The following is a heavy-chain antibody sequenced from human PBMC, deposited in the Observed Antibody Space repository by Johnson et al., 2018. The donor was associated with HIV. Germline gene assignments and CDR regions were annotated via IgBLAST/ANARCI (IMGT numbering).Heavy chain of an antibody. CDR1: GFTFSSYA. V-gene: IGHV3-30*04. CDR3: AKDLRGYSYGLGAFDI. CDR2: ISYDGSNK. J-gene: IGHJ3*02. D-gene: IGHD5-18*01. Sequence: QVQVVESGGGVVQPGRSLRLSCAASGFTFSSYAMHWVRQAPGKGLEWVAVISYDGSNKYYADSVKGRFTISRDNSKNTLYLQMNSLRAEDTALYYCAKDLRGYSYGLGAFDIWGQGTMVSVSS.